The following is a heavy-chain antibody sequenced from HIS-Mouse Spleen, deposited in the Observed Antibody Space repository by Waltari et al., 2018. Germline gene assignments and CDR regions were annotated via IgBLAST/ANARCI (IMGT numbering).Heavy chain of an antibody. D-gene: IGHD6-13*01. CDR1: GGSISSSSYY. Sequence: QLQLQESGPGLVKPSETLSLTCTVSGGSISSSSYYWGWIRQPPGKGLEWIGSIYYSGSSYYNPSLKSLVTRSVDTSKNQFSLKLSSVTAADTAVYYCAREIPYSSSWYDWYFDLWGRGTLVTVSS. CDR3: AREIPYSSSWYDWYFDL. V-gene: IGHV4-39*07. CDR2: IYYSGSS. J-gene: IGHJ2*01.